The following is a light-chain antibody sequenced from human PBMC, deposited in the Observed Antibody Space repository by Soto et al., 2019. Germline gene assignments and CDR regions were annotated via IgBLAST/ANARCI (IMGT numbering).Light chain of an antibody. CDR1: SSDVGSYNL. CDR3: CSYAGSSTVV. J-gene: IGLJ1*01. Sequence: QSVLTQPASVSGSPGQSITISCTGTSSDVGSYNLVSWYQQHPGKAPKLMIYEGSKRPSGVSNRFSGSKSGNTASLTISGLQAEDEADYYCCSYAGSSTVVFGTGTKLTVL. V-gene: IGLV2-23*03. CDR2: EGS.